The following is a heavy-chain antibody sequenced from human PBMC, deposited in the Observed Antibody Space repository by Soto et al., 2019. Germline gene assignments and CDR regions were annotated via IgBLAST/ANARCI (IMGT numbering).Heavy chain of an antibody. Sequence: QVQLLQSGAEVKKPGSSVRVSCEASGGTFRTYAITWVRQPPGQGLEWMGEIFPSFGKVNYEQKFQGRVTSTADESTTTVYMDLRSLTSEDTAVYYCAKGAVAGTPTSYYYYGMDVWGQGTTVTVS. V-gene: IGHV1-69*12. D-gene: IGHD6-19*01. J-gene: IGHJ6*02. CDR3: AKGAVAGTPTSYYYYGMDV. CDR1: GGTFRTYA. CDR2: IFPSFGKV.